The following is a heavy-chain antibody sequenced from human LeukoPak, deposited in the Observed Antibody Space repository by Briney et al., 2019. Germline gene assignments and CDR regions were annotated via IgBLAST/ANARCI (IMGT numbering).Heavy chain of an antibody. CDR1: GFTFRAYG. D-gene: IGHD6-13*01. CDR2: ISYDGSNT. CDR3: AKEGDISSSWYLSNYFDY. J-gene: IGHJ4*02. Sequence: PGRSLRLSCAASGFTFRAYGMHWVRQAPGKGLEWVAIISYDGSNTYYADSVKGRFTISRDNSKYTLYLQMDSLRTEDTAVYYCAKEGDISSSWYLSNYFDYWGQGTLVTVSS. V-gene: IGHV3-30*18.